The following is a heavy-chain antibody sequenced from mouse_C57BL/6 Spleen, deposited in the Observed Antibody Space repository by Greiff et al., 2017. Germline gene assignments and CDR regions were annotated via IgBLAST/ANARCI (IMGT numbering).Heavy chain of an antibody. Sequence: QVQLQQPGAELVRPGSSVKLSCKASGYTFTSYWMHWVKQRPIQGLEWIGIIDTYDSDTNYNQKLKDKATLTVDKSSSTAYMQLSSLTSADSAVYYCANDSNNYAIAYWGQGAPVTVSA. CDR3: ANDSNNYAIAY. D-gene: IGHD2-5*01. V-gene: IGHV1-52*01. CDR2: IDTYDSDT. CDR1: GYTFTSYW. J-gene: IGHJ3*01.